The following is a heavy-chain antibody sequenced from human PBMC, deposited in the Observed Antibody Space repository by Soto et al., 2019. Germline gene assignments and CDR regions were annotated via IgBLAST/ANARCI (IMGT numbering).Heavy chain of an antibody. CDR1: GDSLNSYY. CDR3: ARDRNKLWKNDAFDI. J-gene: IGHJ3*02. Sequence: QVQLQESGPGLVKPSETLSLTCSVSGDSLNSYYWSWIRQSPGKGLEWLGYSYYSGDTKYKPSLQSRISISVDTTENQFSLRLSSVTAADTAVYFCARDRNKLWKNDAFDIWGQGTMVTVSS. V-gene: IGHV4-59*01. CDR2: SYYSGDT. D-gene: IGHD1-1*01.